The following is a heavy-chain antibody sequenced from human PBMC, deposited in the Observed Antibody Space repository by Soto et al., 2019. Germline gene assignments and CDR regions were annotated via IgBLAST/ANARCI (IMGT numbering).Heavy chain of an antibody. CDR1: GFTFSSYS. CDR3: ARDPGWLGYSFDY. J-gene: IGHJ4*02. Sequence: EVQLVESGGGLVKPGGSLRLSCAASGFTFSSYSMNWVRQAPGKGLEWVSSISSSSSYIYYADSVKGRFTISRDNAKNSLYLQMNSLRAEDTAVYYCARDPGWLGYSFDYWGQGTLVTVSS. V-gene: IGHV3-21*01. D-gene: IGHD6-19*01. CDR2: ISSSSSYI.